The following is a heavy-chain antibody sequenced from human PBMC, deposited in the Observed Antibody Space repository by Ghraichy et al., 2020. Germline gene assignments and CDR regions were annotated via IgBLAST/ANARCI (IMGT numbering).Heavy chain of an antibody. CDR2: ISGSGGST. Sequence: GGSLRLSCAASGFTFSSYAMSWVRQAPGKGLEWVSAISGSGGSTYYADSVKGRFTISRDNSKNTLYLQMNSLRAEDTAVYYCAKDIFSLYSSGWLGELCFDYWGQGTLVTVSS. CDR1: GFTFSSYA. D-gene: IGHD6-19*01. J-gene: IGHJ4*02. CDR3: AKDIFSLYSSGWLGELCFDY. V-gene: IGHV3-23*01.